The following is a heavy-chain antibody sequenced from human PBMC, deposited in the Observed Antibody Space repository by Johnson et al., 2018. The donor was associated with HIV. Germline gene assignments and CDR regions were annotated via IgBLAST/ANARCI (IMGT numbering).Heavy chain of an antibody. CDR3: AKDSTYYDSGGAFDI. CDR2: IRYDGSNK. CDR1: GFTFSSYG. Sequence: QVQLVESGGGLVQPGRSLRLSCVASGFTFSSYGMHWVRQAPGKGLEWVAFIRYDGSNKYYADSVKGRFTISRDNSKNTLYLQMNSLRAEDTAVYYCAKDSTYYDSGGAFDIWGQGTMVTVSS. D-gene: IGHD3-3*01. V-gene: IGHV3-30*02. J-gene: IGHJ3*02.